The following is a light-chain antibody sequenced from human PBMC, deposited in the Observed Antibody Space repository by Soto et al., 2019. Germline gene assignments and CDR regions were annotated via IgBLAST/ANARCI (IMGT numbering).Light chain of an antibody. CDR2: GAS. J-gene: IGKJ1*01. V-gene: IGKV3-20*01. CDR3: QQYNNWPAGT. CDR1: QSVSNNY. Sequence: EIVLTQSPGTLSLSPGERATVSCRSSQSVSNNYLAWYQQKPGQAPRLLIYGASNRATGIPDRFSGSGSGTDFTLTISRLEPEDFAVYYCQQYNNWPAGTFGQGTKVDIK.